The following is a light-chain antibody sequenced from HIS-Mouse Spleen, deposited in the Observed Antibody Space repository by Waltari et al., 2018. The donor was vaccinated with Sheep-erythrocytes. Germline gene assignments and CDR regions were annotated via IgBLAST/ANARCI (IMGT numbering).Light chain of an antibody. CDR1: QSVSSN. Sequence: EIVMTQSPATLSVSPGERATLSCRASQSVSSNLAWYQQKPGQAPRLLIYGASTRATGIPARFSGSGSGTEFTLTISSMQSEDFAVYYCQQYNNWPPPYTFGQGTKLE. V-gene: IGKV3-15*01. CDR3: QQYNNWPPPYT. J-gene: IGKJ2*01. CDR2: GAS.